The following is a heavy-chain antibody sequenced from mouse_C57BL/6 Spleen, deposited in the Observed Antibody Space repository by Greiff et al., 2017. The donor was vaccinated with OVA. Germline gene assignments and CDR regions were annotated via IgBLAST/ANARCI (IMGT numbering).Heavy chain of an antibody. CDR3: ARSGDGYPCDY. CDR2: INPYNGDT. V-gene: IGHV1-20*01. CDR1: GYSFTGYF. J-gene: IGHJ2*01. D-gene: IGHD2-3*01. Sequence: VQLQQSGPELVKPGDSVKISCKASGYSFTGYFMNWVMQSHGKSLEWIGRINPYNGDTFYNQKFKGKATLTVDKSSSTAHMELRSLTSEDSAVYYWARSGDGYPCDYWGQGTTLTVSS.